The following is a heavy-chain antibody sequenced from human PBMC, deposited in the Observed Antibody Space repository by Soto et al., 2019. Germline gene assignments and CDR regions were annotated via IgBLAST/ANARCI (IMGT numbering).Heavy chain of an antibody. V-gene: IGHV1-69*12. CDR3: ATDPHSSGWYRRFDY. CDR2: IIPIFGTA. Sequence: QVQLVQSGAEVKKPGSSVKVSCKASGGTFSSYAISWVRQAPGQGLEWMGGIIPIFGTANYAKKFQGRVKITANESTSTAYMELSSLRSEDTAVYYCATDPHSSGWYRRFDYWGQGTLVTVSS. D-gene: IGHD6-19*01. J-gene: IGHJ4*02. CDR1: GGTFSSYA.